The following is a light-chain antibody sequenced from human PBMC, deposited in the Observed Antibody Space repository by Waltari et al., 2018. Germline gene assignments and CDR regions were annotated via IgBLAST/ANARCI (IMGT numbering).Light chain of an antibody. CDR3: MQGTQWPRT. V-gene: IGKV2-30*02. J-gene: IGKJ1*01. Sequence: DDVMSQSPLSLPVTPGQSASISCRYRQGLVHRDGTTYLSWFQQRPGQSPRRLIYKVSRRDFGVPDRFSGSGSGTDFTLKISRVEAEDVGVYYCMQGTQWPRTFGQGTKVQIE. CDR1: QGLVHRDGTTY. CDR2: KVS.